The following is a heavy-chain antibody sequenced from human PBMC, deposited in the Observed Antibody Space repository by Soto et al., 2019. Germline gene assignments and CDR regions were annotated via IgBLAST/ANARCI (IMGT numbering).Heavy chain of an antibody. Sequence: QVQLVQSGAEVKKPGSSVKFSCKASGGTFTSYTISWVGQALGQGLEWMGRIIPIFGIANYAQKFQGRVTITADKSTSTAYMELSSLRSEDTAVYYCARDGSREYYDFWSGYWYFDYWGQGTLVTVSS. V-gene: IGHV1-69*08. D-gene: IGHD3-3*01. J-gene: IGHJ4*02. CDR2: IIPIFGIA. CDR3: ARDGSREYYDFWSGYWYFDY. CDR1: GGTFTSYT.